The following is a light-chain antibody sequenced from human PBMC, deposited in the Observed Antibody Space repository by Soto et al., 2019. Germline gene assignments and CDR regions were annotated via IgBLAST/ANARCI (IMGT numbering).Light chain of an antibody. J-gene: IGLJ2*01. Sequence: QSVLTQPPSASGTPGQRVTISCSGSSSNIGSNTVNWYQQLPGTAPKLLIYSNNQRPSGVPDRFSGSKSGTSASLAISGRQSEDEDDYYCAAWDDSLNGLVFGGGTQLTVL. CDR2: SNN. V-gene: IGLV1-44*01. CDR3: AAWDDSLNGLV. CDR1: SSNIGSNT.